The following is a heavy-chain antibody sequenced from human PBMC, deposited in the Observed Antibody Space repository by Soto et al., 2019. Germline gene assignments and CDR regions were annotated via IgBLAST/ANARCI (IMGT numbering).Heavy chain of an antibody. CDR1: RVTVWNAG. Sequence: CCASCRVTVWNAGVNGARQDPGKGLEWVGRIKSKTDGGTTDYAAPVKGRFTISRDDSKNTLYLQMNSLKTEDTAVYYCTTDSRNDNWGQRTLVTVS. J-gene: IGHJ4*02. CDR2: IKSKTDGGTT. V-gene: IGHV3-15*07. CDR3: TTDSRNDN. D-gene: IGHD1-1*01.